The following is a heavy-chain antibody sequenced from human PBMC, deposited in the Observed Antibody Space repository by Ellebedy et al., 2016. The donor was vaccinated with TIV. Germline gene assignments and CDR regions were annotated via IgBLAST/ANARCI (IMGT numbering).Heavy chain of an antibody. CDR3: ARDGLGGYSGLGH. Sequence: PGGSLRLSCAASGFTFSSYAMHWVRQAPGKGLEWVAVISYDGSNKYYADSVKGRFTISRDNSKNTVYLQMNSLRAEDTAVYFCARDGLGGYSGLGHWGQGTLVTVSS. J-gene: IGHJ4*02. D-gene: IGHD5-12*01. CDR1: GFTFSSYA. V-gene: IGHV3-30*07. CDR2: ISYDGSNK.